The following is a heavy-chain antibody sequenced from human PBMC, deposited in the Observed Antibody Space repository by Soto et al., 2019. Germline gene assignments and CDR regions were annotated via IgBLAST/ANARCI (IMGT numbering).Heavy chain of an antibody. CDR3: ARGPGYSYGTPYGMDV. V-gene: IGHV3-30-3*01. J-gene: IGHJ6*02. CDR2: ISYDGSNK. D-gene: IGHD5-18*01. CDR1: GFTFSSYA. Sequence: QVQLVESGGGVVQPGRSLRLSCAASGFTFSSYAMHWVRQAPGKGLEWVAVISYDGSNKYYADSVKGRFTISRDNSKNTLYLQMNSLRADDTAVYYCARGPGYSYGTPYGMDVWGQGTTVTVSS.